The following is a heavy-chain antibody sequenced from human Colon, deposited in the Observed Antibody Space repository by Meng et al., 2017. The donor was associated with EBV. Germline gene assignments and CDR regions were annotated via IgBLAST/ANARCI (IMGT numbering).Heavy chain of an antibody. CDR3: ARTNYGDYNWFDT. CDR1: GGSISSGGFY. J-gene: IGHJ5*02. D-gene: IGHD4-17*01. Sequence: QVQLQESGPGLVKPSQTLSPTCTVSGGSISSGGFYWSWIRQHPGKGLEWIGYIYYSGSTYYNPSLRSRVAISIDTSKNQFSLKLTSVTAADTAVYFCARTNYGDYNWFDTWGQGTLVTVGS. V-gene: IGHV4-31*03. CDR2: IYYSGST.